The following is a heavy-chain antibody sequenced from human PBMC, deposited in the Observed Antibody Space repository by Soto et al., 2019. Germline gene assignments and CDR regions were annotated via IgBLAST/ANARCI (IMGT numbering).Heavy chain of an antibody. D-gene: IGHD3-10*01. V-gene: IGHV4-31*03. J-gene: IGHJ4*02. CDR1: GGSISSGRYY. Sequence: SETLSLTCTVSGGSISSGRYYWSWIRQYPGEALEWIGNIYYSGSTYYNTSLRSRINISVDTSKNQFSLKVNSVTAADTAVYYCARSYFGADYWGQGALVTVSS. CDR3: ARSYFGADY. CDR2: IYYSGST.